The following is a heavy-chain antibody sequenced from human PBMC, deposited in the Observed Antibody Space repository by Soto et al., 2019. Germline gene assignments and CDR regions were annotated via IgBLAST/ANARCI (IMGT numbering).Heavy chain of an antibody. J-gene: IGHJ6*02. V-gene: IGHV4-34*01. CDR1: GGSFSGYY. D-gene: IGHD2-15*01. CDR2: INHSGST. CDR3: ARTPPVAYYYYYGMDL. Sequence: QVQLQQWGAGLLKPSETLSLTCAAYGGSFSGYYWSWIRQPPGEGLEWIGEINHSGSTNYNPSLKSGITKSFDRTKNQFSLKLSSVAAADRAVYYCARTPPVAYYYYYGMDLWGQGTTVTVSS.